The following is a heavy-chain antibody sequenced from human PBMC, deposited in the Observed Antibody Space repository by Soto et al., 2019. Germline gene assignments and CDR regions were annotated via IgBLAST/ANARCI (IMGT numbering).Heavy chain of an antibody. CDR3: AKSEWSVYGDVAGDEYFQH. CDR2: ISGSGGST. J-gene: IGHJ1*01. CDR1: GFTFSSYA. V-gene: IGHV3-23*01. D-gene: IGHD4-17*01. Sequence: EVQLLESGGGLVQPGGSLRLSCAASGFTFSSYAMSWVRQAPGKGLEWVSAISGSGGSTYYADSVKGRFTISRDNSKNTLYLQMNSLRAEDTAVYYCAKSEWSVYGDVAGDEYFQHWGQGTLVTVSS.